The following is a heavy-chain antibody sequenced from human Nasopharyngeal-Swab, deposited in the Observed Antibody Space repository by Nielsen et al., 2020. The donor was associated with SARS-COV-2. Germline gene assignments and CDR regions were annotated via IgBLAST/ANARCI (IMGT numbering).Heavy chain of an antibody. V-gene: IGHV3-9*01. Sequence: SLKIPCAASGFTFDDYAMHWVRQAPGKGLEGVSGISWNSGSIGYADSVKGRFTISRDNAKNSLYLQMNSLRAEDTALYYCAKAAPHSSGWYGNWFDPWGQGTLVTVSS. CDR2: ISWNSGSI. CDR1: GFTFDDYA. J-gene: IGHJ5*02. CDR3: AKAAPHSSGWYGNWFDP. D-gene: IGHD6-19*01.